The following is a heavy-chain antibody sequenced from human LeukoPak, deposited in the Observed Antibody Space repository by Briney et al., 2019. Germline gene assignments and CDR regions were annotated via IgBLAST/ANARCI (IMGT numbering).Heavy chain of an antibody. V-gene: IGHV3-9*01. J-gene: IGHJ4*02. CDR3: AKDHGSGFYYFDY. D-gene: IGHD6-19*01. CDR2: ISWNGGII. Sequence: GRSLRLSCAASGFTFDDYAMHWVRQVPGKGLGWVAGISWNGGIIGSADSVKGRFTISRDNAKHSLSLQMNSLRSEDTALYYCAKDHGSGFYYFDYWGQGTLVTVSS. CDR1: GFTFDDYA.